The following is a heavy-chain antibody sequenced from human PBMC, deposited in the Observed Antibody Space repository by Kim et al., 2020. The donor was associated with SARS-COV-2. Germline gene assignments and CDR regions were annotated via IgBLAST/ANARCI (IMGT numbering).Heavy chain of an antibody. CDR1: GYTFTSYA. Sequence: ASVKVSCKASGYTFTSYAMHWVRQAPGQRLEWMGWINAGNGNTKYSQKFQGRVTITRDTSASTAYMELSSLRSEDTAVYYCARDWGSRRDGYNFLDYWGQGTLVTVSS. J-gene: IGHJ4*02. V-gene: IGHV1-3*01. CDR3: ARDWGSRRDGYNFLDY. CDR2: INAGNGNT. D-gene: IGHD5-12*01.